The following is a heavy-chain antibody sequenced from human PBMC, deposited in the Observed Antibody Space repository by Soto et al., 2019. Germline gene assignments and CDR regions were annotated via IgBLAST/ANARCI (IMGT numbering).Heavy chain of an antibody. J-gene: IGHJ4*02. D-gene: IGHD6-25*01. Sequence: QVQLVQSGAEVKKPGSSVKVSCKAFGGTFSSYAINWIRQAPGQGLEWMGGIIPIFGTTTYAQRFQARVTITADDTTSTADMALSSLRSEDTALYYCARDGGAATFDYWGQGTLVTVSS. V-gene: IGHV1-69*12. CDR3: ARDGGAATFDY. CDR2: IIPIFGTT. CDR1: GGTFSSYA.